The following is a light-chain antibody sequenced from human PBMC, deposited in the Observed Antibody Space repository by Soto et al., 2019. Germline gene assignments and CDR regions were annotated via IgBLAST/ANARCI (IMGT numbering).Light chain of an antibody. V-gene: IGKV3-15*01. CDR2: LTS. Sequence: EIVMTQSPVTLSGSPGERVTLSCRASQSVASSLAWYQQKPGQSPRLLIYLTSTRAIGVPARFSGSGSGTEFSLTISGLQSDDSAVYYCQQYSSWPPYTFGQGTKVEIK. J-gene: IGKJ2*01. CDR1: QSVASS. CDR3: QQYSSWPPYT.